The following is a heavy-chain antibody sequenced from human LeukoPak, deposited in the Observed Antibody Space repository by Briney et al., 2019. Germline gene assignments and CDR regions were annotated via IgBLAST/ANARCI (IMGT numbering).Heavy chain of an antibody. CDR1: GFTFSSYS. CDR2: ISGSGTNT. J-gene: IGHJ4*02. Sequence: PGGSLRLSCAASGFTFSSYSMNWVRQAPGKGLEWVSGISGSGTNTYYADSVKGRFTISRDNSKHTMYLQMNSLRAEDTAVYFCAKDRDFLTGYYPYFDYWGQGNLVTVFS. D-gene: IGHD3-9*01. V-gene: IGHV3-23*01. CDR3: AKDRDFLTGYYPYFDY.